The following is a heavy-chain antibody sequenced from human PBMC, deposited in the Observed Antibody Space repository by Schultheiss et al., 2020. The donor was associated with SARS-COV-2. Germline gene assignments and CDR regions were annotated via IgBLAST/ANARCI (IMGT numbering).Heavy chain of an antibody. CDR3: ASPHYYDSSGYYAFDP. D-gene: IGHD3-22*01. V-gene: IGHV3-23*01. J-gene: IGHJ5*02. CDR2: ISGSGGST. Sequence: GESLKISCAASGFTFSSYAMSWVRQAPGKGLEWVSAISGSGGSTYYADSVKGRFTISRDNSKNTLYLQMNSLRAEDTAVYYCASPHYYDSSGYYAFDPWGQGTLVTVSS. CDR1: GFTFSSYA.